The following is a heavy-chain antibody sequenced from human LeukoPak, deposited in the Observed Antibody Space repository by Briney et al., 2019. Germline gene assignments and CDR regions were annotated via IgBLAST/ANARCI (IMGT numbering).Heavy chain of an antibody. J-gene: IGHJ4*02. D-gene: IGHD3-10*01. CDR2: INSDGSST. CDR1: GFTFSTYW. Sequence: GGSLRLSCAASGFTFSTYWMHWVRQAPGKRLVWVSRINSDGSSTSYADSVKGRFTIYRDNAKNTLYLQMNSLTAEGAAVYYCARDRYVSGTYYISVWGQGALVTVSS. V-gene: IGHV3-74*01. CDR3: ARDRYVSGTYYISV.